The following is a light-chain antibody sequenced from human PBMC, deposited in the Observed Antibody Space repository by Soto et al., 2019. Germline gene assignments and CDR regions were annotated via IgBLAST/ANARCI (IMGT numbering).Light chain of an antibody. CDR3: QQYNEWPIT. V-gene: IGKV3-15*01. CDR2: GAS. CDR1: QSVSSN. J-gene: IGKJ5*01. Sequence: EIVMTQSPATLSVSPGERATLSCRASQSVSSNLAWYQQKPGQAPRLLIYGASTRATGIPARFSGSGSGTEFNLTISSLQSEDFAVYYCQQYNEWPITFGQGTRLEI.